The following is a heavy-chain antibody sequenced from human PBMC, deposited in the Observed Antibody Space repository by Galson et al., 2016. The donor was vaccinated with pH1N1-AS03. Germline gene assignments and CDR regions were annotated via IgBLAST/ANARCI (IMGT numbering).Heavy chain of an antibody. CDR3: ARNCNYFNL. CDR1: GFTFDYFY. Sequence: SLRLSCAASGFTFDYFYMSWIRQAPGKGLEWISFISTAGITTHYADSVKGRFTISRDNANNSPYLGMTSLRPEDTAIYYCARNCNYFNLWGQGVLVTVSS. V-gene: IGHV3-11*01. CDR2: ISTAGITT. J-gene: IGHJ4*02. D-gene: IGHD1-1*01.